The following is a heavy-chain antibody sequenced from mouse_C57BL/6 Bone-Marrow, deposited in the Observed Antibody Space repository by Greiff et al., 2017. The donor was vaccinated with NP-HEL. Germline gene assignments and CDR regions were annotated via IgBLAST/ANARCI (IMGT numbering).Heavy chain of an antibody. CDR3: ARRWDGGCFDY. CDR2: INPSSGYT. D-gene: IGHD4-1*01. V-gene: IGHV1-7*01. Sequence: QVQLQQSGAELAKPGASVKLSCKASGYTFTSYWMHWVRQRPGQGLEWIGYINPSSGYTKYKQKFKDKATLTADKSSSTAYMQLSSLTYEDSSVYYCARRWDGGCFDYWGQGTTLTVSS. CDR1: GYTFTSYW. J-gene: IGHJ2*01.